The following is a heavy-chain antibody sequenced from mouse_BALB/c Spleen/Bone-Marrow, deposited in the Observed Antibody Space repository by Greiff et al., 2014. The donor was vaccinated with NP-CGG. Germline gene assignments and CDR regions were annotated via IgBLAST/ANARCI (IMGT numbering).Heavy chain of an antibody. Sequence: QVQLKQSGAELVRPGTSVMVSCKASGYAFTDYLMEWLKQRPGQGLEWIGVINPGSGSTNYNEKFKDKATPTADKSSSTAYMQLSSLTSDDSAVYFCARYDGYFDYWGKAPFSQSPQ. CDR2: INPGSGST. V-gene: IGHV1-54*01. CDR3: ARYDGYFDY. CDR1: GYAFTDYL. D-gene: IGHD2-3*01. J-gene: IGHJ2*01.